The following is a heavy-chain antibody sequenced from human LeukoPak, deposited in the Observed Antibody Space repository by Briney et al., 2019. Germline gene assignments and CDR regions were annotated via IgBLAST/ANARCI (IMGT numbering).Heavy chain of an antibody. V-gene: IGHV3-9*01. Sequence: PGGSLRLSCAASGFTFDNYAMHWVRQAPGKGLEWVSGIAWNSGNTGFADSMKGRFTISRDNAENSLYLQMNSLRPEDTALYYCAKDMNSYGSGSSYNPWGPFDSWGQGTLVTVSS. CDR1: GFTFDNYA. CDR3: AKDMNSYGSGSSYNPWGPFDS. CDR2: IAWNSGNT. J-gene: IGHJ4*02. D-gene: IGHD3-10*01.